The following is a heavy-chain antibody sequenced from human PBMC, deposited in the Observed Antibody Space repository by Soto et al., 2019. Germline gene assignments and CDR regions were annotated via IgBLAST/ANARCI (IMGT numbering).Heavy chain of an antibody. D-gene: IGHD3-16*01. CDR1: GYSFTNHD. V-gene: IGHV1-8*01. CDR2: MNPGSGDT. J-gene: IGHJ5*02. CDR3: ARMATFGSLNWFDP. Sequence: ASVKVSCNASGYSFTNHDVTWVRQATGQGLEWMGWMNPGSGDTGYAQKFQGRVTMTRDISIATAYMELSSLRSDDTAIYYCARMATFGSLNWFDPWGQGTLVTVSS.